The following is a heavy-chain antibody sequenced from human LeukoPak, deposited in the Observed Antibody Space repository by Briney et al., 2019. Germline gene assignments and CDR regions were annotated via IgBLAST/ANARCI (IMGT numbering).Heavy chain of an antibody. J-gene: IGHJ6*03. V-gene: IGHV3-23*01. CDR3: TREMVTADSNEYYYMDV. D-gene: IGHD2-21*02. CDR2: ISGSGGST. Sequence: GGSLRLSCAASGFSLSSYGMSWVRQAPGKGLEWVSLISGSGGSTYYADSVKGRFTISRDNSKNTLYLQMNSLRAEDTAVYYCTREMVTADSNEYYYMDVWGRGTTVTISS. CDR1: GFSLSSYG.